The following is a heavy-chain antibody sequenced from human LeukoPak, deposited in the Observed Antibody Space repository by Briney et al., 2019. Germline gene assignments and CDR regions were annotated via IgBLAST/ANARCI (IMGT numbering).Heavy chain of an antibody. CDR2: INPNSGGT. V-gene: IGHV1-2*02. CDR1: GYTFTGYY. D-gene: IGHD3-22*01. Sequence: GASVKVSCKASGYTFTGYYMHWVRQAPGQGLEWMGWINPNSGGTNYAQKFQGRVTMTRDTSISTAYMELSSLRSEDTAVYYCAAEAPTGPYYYDSSGSLMWGQGTMVTVSS. CDR3: AAEAPTGPYYYDSSGSLM. J-gene: IGHJ3*01.